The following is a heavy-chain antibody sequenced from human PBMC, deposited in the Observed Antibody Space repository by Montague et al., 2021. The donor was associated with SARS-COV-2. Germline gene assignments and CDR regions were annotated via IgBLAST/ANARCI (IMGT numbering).Heavy chain of an antibody. D-gene: IGHD3/OR15-3a*01. CDR1: GGTFSAHS. Sequence: SETLSLTCAVYGGTFSAHSWSWVRQSPGKGLEWIGEINHRGSTTYMSSLKSRVTMSVDTSKNQFSLKLSSVTAADTAIYYCARCGLAGGNYDIWCFSYTSPLDYWGQGTLVTVSS. V-gene: IGHV4-34*01. CDR2: INHRGST. J-gene: IGHJ4*01. CDR3: ARCGLAGGNYDIWCFSYTSPLDY.